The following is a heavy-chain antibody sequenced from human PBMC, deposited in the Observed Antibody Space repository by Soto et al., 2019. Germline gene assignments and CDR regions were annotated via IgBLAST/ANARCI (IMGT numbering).Heavy chain of an antibody. CDR1: GGSFSGYY. J-gene: IGHJ5*02. Sequence: SETLSLTCAVYGGSFSGYYWSWIRQPPGKGLEWFGEINHSGSTNYNPSLKSRVTISVDTSKNQFSLKLNSVTAADTAVYYCARETYGDYVGYFDPWGQGIQVTVPQ. CDR3: ARETYGDYVGYFDP. CDR2: INHSGST. D-gene: IGHD4-17*01. V-gene: IGHV4-34*01.